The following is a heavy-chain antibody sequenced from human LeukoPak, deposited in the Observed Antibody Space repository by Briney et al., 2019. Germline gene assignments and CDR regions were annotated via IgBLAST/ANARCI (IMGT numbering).Heavy chain of an antibody. CDR2: ISYDGSNK. J-gene: IGHJ6*03. CDR1: GFTFSSYG. V-gene: IGHV3-30*18. CDR3: AKGSTSAYYYYYYMDV. D-gene: IGHD2-2*01. Sequence: GGSLRLSCAASGFTFSSYGMHWVRQAPGKGLEWVAVISYDGSNKYYADSVKGRFTISRDNSKNTLYLQMNSLRAEDTAVYYCAKGSTSAYYYYYYMDVWGKGTTVIVSS.